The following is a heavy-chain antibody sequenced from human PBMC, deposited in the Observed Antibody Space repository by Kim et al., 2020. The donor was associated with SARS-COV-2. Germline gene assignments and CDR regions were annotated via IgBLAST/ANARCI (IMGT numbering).Heavy chain of an antibody. CDR1: GFTFNNYA. J-gene: IGHJ1*01. D-gene: IGHD6-19*01. Sequence: GGSLRLSCAASGFTFNNYAMSWVRQAPGKGLEWVSGIRDSGGSTKYADSVKGRFSISRDNSKNTLYLQMDSLRAEDTAVYYCAKVSSGSSGWFEYFHHWGQVTLVTVSS. CDR2: IRDSGGST. V-gene: IGHV3-23*01. CDR3: AKVSSGSSGWFEYFHH.